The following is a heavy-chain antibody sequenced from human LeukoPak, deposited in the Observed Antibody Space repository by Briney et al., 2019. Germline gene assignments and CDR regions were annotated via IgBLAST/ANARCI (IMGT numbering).Heavy chain of an antibody. CDR3: ARGLQQQQILGDYYYGMDV. V-gene: IGHV3-21*01. J-gene: IGHJ6*02. CDR2: ISSSSSYI. D-gene: IGHD6-13*01. Sequence: GGSLRLSCAASGFTFSSYSMNWVRQAPGKGLEWVSSISSSSSYIYYADSVKGRFTISRDNAKNSLYLQMNSLRAEDTAVYYCARGLQQQQILGDYYYGMDVWGQGTTVTVSS. CDR1: GFTFSSYS.